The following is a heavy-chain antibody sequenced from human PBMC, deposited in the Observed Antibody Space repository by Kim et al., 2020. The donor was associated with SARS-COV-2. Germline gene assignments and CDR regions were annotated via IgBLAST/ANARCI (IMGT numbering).Heavy chain of an antibody. CDR3: AGGRVVVITGHYGMDV. D-gene: IGHD2-21*01. Sequence: SETLSLTCAVYGGSFSGYYWSWIRQPPGKGLEWIGEINHSGSTNYNPSLKSRVTISVDTSKNQFSLKLSSVTAADTAVYYCAGGRVVVITGHYGMDVWGQGTTVTVSS. V-gene: IGHV4-34*01. J-gene: IGHJ6*02. CDR1: GGSFSGYY. CDR2: INHSGST.